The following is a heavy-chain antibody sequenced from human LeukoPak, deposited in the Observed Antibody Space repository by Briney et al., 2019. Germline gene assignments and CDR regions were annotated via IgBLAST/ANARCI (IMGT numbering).Heavy chain of an antibody. Sequence: SETLSLTCTVSGGSISSGGYYWSWIRQHPGKGLEWIGYIYYRGSTYYNPSLKSRVTISVDTSKNQFSLKLSSVTAADTAVYYCARARDYGGNWHYYYYMDVWGKGTTVTVSS. CDR1: GGSISSGGYY. V-gene: IGHV4-31*03. J-gene: IGHJ6*03. CDR2: IYYRGST. CDR3: ARARDYGGNWHYYYYMDV. D-gene: IGHD4-23*01.